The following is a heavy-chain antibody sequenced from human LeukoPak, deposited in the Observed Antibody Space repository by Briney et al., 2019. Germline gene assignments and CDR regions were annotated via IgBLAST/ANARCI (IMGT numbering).Heavy chain of an antibody. CDR2: IKQDGSEK. J-gene: IGHJ5*02. CDR3: ARGIEVVAAANNWFDP. Sequence: GGSLRLSCAASGFTFSSYWMSWVRQAPGKGLEWVANIKQDGSEKYYVDSVKGRFTISRDNAKNSLYLQMNSLRAEDTAMYYCARGIEVVAAANNWFDPWGQGTLVTVSS. V-gene: IGHV3-7*01. CDR1: GFTFSSYW. D-gene: IGHD2-2*01.